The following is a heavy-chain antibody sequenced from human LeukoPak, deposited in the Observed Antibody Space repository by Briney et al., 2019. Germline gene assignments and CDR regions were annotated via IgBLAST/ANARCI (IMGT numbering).Heavy chain of an antibody. Sequence: GGSLRLSCAASGFTFNNYDMHWVRQPPGKSLEWVSGIGTAGDTYYSDSVKGRFTISRDGAKNSLDLQMNTLRAGDTAVYHCARVKRYKYDSSGYFVGFLDSWGQGTLVSVSS. CDR2: IGTAGDT. J-gene: IGHJ4*02. CDR1: GFTFNNYD. D-gene: IGHD3-22*01. V-gene: IGHV3-13*01. CDR3: ARVKRYKYDSSGYFVGFLDS.